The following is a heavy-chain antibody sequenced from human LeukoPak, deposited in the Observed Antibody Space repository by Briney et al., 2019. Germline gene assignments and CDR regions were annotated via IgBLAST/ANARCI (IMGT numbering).Heavy chain of an antibody. D-gene: IGHD6-13*01. V-gene: IGHV1-18*01. J-gene: IGHJ2*01. Sequence: ASVKVSCKASGYTFTSYGISWVRQAPGQGLEWMGWISAYNGNTNYAQKLQGRVTMTTGTSTSTAYMELRSLRSDDTAVYYCARDYRIAAADWYFDLWGRGTLVTVSS. CDR2: ISAYNGNT. CDR1: GYTFTSYG. CDR3: ARDYRIAAADWYFDL.